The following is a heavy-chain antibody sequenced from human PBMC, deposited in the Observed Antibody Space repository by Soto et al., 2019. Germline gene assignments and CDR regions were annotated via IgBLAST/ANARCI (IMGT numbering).Heavy chain of an antibody. CDR3: ARTADGSGRDYYYYGMDV. CDR1: GYTFTSYG. Sequence: ASVKVSCKASGYTFTSYGISWVRQAPGQGLEWMGWISAYNGNTNYAQKLQGRVTMTTDTSTSTAYMELSRLRSDDTAVYYCARTADGSGRDYYYYGMDVWGQGTTVTVSS. D-gene: IGHD3-10*01. J-gene: IGHJ6*02. V-gene: IGHV1-18*01. CDR2: ISAYNGNT.